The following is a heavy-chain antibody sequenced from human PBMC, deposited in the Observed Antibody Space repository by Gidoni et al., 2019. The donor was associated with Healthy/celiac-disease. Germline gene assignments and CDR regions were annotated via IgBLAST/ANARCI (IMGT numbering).Heavy chain of an antibody. CDR1: GYTFTSFS. J-gene: IGHJ6*02. D-gene: IGHD3-22*01. CDR3: AREPSPYDTLGYYGMDV. V-gene: IGHV1-46*01. Sequence: QVHLVQSGADAKTPGASVTVSCQASGYTFTSFSMHWVRQAPGQGLEWMGIINPSGGSTSYAQKFQGRVTMTRDTSTSTVYMELSSLRSEDTAVYYWAREPSPYDTLGYYGMDVWGQGTTVTVSS. CDR2: INPSGGST.